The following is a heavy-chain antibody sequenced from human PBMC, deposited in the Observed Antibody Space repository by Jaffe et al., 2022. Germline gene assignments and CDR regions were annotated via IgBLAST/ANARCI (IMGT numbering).Heavy chain of an antibody. D-gene: IGHD3-16*01. J-gene: IGHJ4*02. CDR2: IRYDGSNK. V-gene: IGHV3-30*02. CDR1: GFTFSSYG. Sequence: QVQLVESGGGVVQPGGSLRLSCAASGFTFSSYGMHWVRQAPGKGLEWVAFIRYDGSNKYYADSVKGRFTISRDNSKNTLYLQMNSLRAEDTAVYYCAKPHDYIWGSQCYWGQGTLVTVSS. CDR3: AKPHDYIWGSQCY.